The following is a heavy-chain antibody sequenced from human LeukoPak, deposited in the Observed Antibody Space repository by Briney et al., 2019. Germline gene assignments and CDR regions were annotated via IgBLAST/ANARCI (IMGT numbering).Heavy chain of an antibody. CDR1: GYTFTGYY. Sequence: ASVKVSCKASGYTFTGYYMHWVRQAPGQGLEWMGWINPNSGGTNYAQKFQGRVTMTRDTSISTAYMELSRLRSDDTAVYYCARFVVVSAAKAYFDYWGQGTLVTVSS. J-gene: IGHJ4*02. D-gene: IGHD2-2*01. V-gene: IGHV1-2*02. CDR2: INPNSGGT. CDR3: ARFVVVSAAKAYFDY.